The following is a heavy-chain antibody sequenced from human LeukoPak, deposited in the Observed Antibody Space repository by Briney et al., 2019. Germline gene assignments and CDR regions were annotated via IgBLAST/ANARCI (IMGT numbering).Heavy chain of an antibody. V-gene: IGHV1-18*04. CDR1: GYTFTGSY. J-gene: IGHJ4*02. Sequence: ASVKVSCKASGYTFTGSYMHWGRQAPGQGREWMGWISAYNGNTNYAQKLQGRVTMTTDTSTSTAYMELRSLRSDDTAVYYCARDQLLWFGELLYSYYFDYWGQGTLVTVSS. CDR2: ISAYNGNT. D-gene: IGHD3-10*01. CDR3: ARDQLLWFGELLYSYYFDY.